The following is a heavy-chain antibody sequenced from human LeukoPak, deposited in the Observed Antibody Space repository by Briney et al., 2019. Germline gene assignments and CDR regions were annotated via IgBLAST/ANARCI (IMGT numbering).Heavy chain of an antibody. V-gene: IGHV3-21*01. CDR1: GFTFSSYS. Sequence: GGSLRLSCAASGFTFSSYSMSWVRQVPGKGLEWVSSISSSSSYIYYADSMKGRFTISRDNAKNSLYLQMNSLRAEDTAVYYCAREILYYFDYWGQGTLVTVSS. CDR2: ISSSSSYI. J-gene: IGHJ4*02. CDR3: AREILYYFDY.